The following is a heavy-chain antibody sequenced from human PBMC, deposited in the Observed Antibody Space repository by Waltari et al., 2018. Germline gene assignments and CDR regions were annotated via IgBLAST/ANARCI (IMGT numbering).Heavy chain of an antibody. CDR2: IYYSGST. D-gene: IGHD2-8*01. Sequence: QLQLQESGPGLVKPSETLSLTCTVSGGSISSSSYYWGWIRQPPGKGLEWIGSIYYSGSTYDNPPLKSRVTISVDTSKNQFSRKLSSVTAADTAVYYCARHPAMTIMLWYFDLWGRGTLVTVSS. V-gene: IGHV4-39*01. CDR3: ARHPAMTIMLWYFDL. CDR1: GGSISSSSYY. J-gene: IGHJ2*01.